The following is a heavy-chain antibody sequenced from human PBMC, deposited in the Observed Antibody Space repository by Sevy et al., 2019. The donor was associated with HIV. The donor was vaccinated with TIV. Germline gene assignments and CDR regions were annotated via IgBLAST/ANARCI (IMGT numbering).Heavy chain of an antibody. J-gene: IGHJ4*02. CDR1: GFTFSDYY. CDR3: ARDRWSSTFFDS. D-gene: IGHD6-13*01. V-gene: IGHV3-11*01. CDR2: ISSSGSTM. Sequence: GGSLRLSCAASGFTFSDYYMRWIRQAPGKGLEWVSYISSSGSTMYYADSVKGRFIISRDIAKNSLHLQMNSLRAEDTAVYYCARDRWSSTFFDSWGQGTLVTVSS.